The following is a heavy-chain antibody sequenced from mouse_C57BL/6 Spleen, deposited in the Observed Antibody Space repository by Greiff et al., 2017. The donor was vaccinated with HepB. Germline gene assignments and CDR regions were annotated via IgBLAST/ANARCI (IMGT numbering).Heavy chain of an antibody. CDR3: ARSDHYYYAMDY. J-gene: IGHJ4*01. CDR1: GYTFTSYW. V-gene: IGHV1-52*01. Sequence: QVQLQQPGAELVRPGSSVKLSCKASGYTFTSYWMHWVKQRPIQGLEWIGNIDPSDSETHYNQKFKDKATLTVDKSSSTAYIQLSSLTSEDSAVYYCARSDHYYYAMDYWGQGTSVTVSS. CDR2: IDPSDSET. D-gene: IGHD1-2*01.